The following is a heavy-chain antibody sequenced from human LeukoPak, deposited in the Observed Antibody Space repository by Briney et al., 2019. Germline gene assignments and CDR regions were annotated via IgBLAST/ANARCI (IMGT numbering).Heavy chain of an antibody. CDR1: GGSFSGYY. CDR3: ARVSVLWFGCADY. D-gene: IGHD3-10*01. Sequence: SETLSLTCAVYGGSFSGYYWSWIRQPAGKGLEWIGRIYTSGSTNYNPSLKSRVTMSVDTSKNQFSLKLSSVTAADTAVYYCARVSVLWFGCADYWGQGTLVTVSS. J-gene: IGHJ4*02. V-gene: IGHV4-59*10. CDR2: IYTSGST.